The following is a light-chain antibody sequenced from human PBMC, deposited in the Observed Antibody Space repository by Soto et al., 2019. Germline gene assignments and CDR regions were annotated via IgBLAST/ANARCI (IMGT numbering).Light chain of an antibody. CDR1: QSVSSY. Sequence: EIVLTQSPATLSLSPGERATLSCRASQSVSSYLAWYHQKPGQAPRLLIYDASNRATGIPARFSGSGSGTDFTLTISSLEPEDFAVYYCQQRSNWPPAFGQGNKVEIK. CDR3: QQRSNWPPA. J-gene: IGKJ1*01. CDR2: DAS. V-gene: IGKV3-11*01.